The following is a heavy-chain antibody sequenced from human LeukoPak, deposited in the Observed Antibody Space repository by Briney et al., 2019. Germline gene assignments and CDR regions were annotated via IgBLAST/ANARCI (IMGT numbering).Heavy chain of an antibody. J-gene: IGHJ4*02. V-gene: IGHV3-30-3*01. CDR2: ISYDGSNK. CDR1: GFTFSSYA. D-gene: IGHD5-24*01. Sequence: GGSLRLSCAASGFTFSSYAMHWVRQAPGKGLEWVVVISYDGSNKYYADSVKGRFTISRDNSKNTLYPQMNSLRAEDTAVYYCARDRGGGYNYFDYWGQGTLVTVSS. CDR3: ARDRGGGYNYFDY.